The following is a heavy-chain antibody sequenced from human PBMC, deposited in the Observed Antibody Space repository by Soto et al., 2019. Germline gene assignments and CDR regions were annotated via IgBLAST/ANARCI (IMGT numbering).Heavy chain of an antibody. CDR1: GFTFSSYG. Sequence: GGSLRLSCAASGFTFSSYGMHWVRQAPGKGLEWVAVIWYDGSNKYYADSVKGRFTISRDNSKNTLYLQMNSLRAEDTAVYYCARGRTSQPIYYMDVWGKGTTVTVSS. V-gene: IGHV3-33*01. CDR2: IWYDGSNK. CDR3: ARGRTSQPIYYMDV. J-gene: IGHJ6*03.